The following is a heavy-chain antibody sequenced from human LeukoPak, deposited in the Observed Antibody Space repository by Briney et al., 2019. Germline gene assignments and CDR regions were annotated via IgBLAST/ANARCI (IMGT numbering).Heavy chain of an antibody. V-gene: IGHV3-30*04. D-gene: IGHD6-19*01. Sequence: PGGSLRLSCAASGFTFSSYAMHWARHAPGKGLEWVAVISYDGSNKYYADSVKGRFTISRDNSKNTLYLQKNSLRAEDTAVYYCARATAVAVDFDYWGQGTLVTVSS. CDR3: ARATAVAVDFDY. CDR2: ISYDGSNK. J-gene: IGHJ4*02. CDR1: GFTFSSYA.